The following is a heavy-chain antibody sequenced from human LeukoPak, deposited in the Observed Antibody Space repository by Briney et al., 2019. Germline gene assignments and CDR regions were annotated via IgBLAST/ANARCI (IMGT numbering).Heavy chain of an antibody. CDR1: GFTFDDYA. Sequence: GGSLRLSCAASGFTFDDYAMHWVRQAPGKGLEWVSLINWDGTIIYYADSVKGRFTISRDNAKNSLYLQMNSLRAEDTAVYYCARHSSSGYFYAFDIWGQGTMVTVSS. V-gene: IGHV3-43D*03. D-gene: IGHD3-22*01. CDR3: ARHSSSGYFYAFDI. CDR2: INWDGTII. J-gene: IGHJ3*02.